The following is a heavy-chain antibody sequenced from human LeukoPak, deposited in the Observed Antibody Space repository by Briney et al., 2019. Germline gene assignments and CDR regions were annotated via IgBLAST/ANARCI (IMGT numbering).Heavy chain of an antibody. Sequence: GGSLRLSCAASGFTFSSYAMSWVRQAPGKGLEWVSAISGSGGSTYYADSVKGRFTISRDNSKNALYLQMNSLRAEDTAVYYCAKVTQQQDAFDIWGQGTMVTVSS. J-gene: IGHJ3*02. CDR3: AKVTQQQDAFDI. CDR2: ISGSGGST. CDR1: GFTFSSYA. D-gene: IGHD6-13*01. V-gene: IGHV3-23*01.